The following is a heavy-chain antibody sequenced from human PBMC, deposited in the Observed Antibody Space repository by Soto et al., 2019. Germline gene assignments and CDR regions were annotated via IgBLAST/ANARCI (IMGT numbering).Heavy chain of an antibody. D-gene: IGHD2-15*01. V-gene: IGHV3-23*01. CDR1: GFTFSSYA. CDR2: ISGSGGST. J-gene: IGHJ4*02. CDR3: AKEGGYCSGGSCYPPYYFDY. Sequence: GGSLRLSCAASGFTFSSYAMSWVRQAPGKGLEWVSAISGSGGSTYYADSVKGRFTISRDNSKNTLYLQMNSLRAEDTAVYYCAKEGGYCSGGSCYPPYYFDYWGQGTLVTVSS.